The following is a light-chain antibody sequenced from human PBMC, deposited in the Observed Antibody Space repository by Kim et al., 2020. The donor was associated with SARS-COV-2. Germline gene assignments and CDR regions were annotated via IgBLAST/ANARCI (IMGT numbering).Light chain of an antibody. CDR2: GAS. CDR3: QQYDDWPRT. J-gene: IGKJ1*01. V-gene: IGKV3-15*01. Sequence: VPPGERATLSCRASQGVGSNLAWYQQKPGQAPRLLIYGASTRATAVPARISGRGSGTDFTLTISSLQPEDVAVYFCQQYDDWPRTFGRGTKVDIK. CDR1: QGVGSN.